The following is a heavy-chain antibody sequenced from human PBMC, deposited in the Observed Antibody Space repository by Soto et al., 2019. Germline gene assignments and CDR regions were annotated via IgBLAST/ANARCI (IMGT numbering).Heavy chain of an antibody. J-gene: IGHJ4*02. D-gene: IGHD4-17*01. CDR2: ISGNGGST. CDR3: AKTEGDYGDYYFDY. CDR1: GFSFRKYA. V-gene: IGHV3-23*01. Sequence: GGSLRLSCAASGFSFRKYAMSWVRQAPGKGLEWVSAISGNGGSTYYADSVKGRITISRDNSKNTLYMQMNSLRAEDTAVYYCAKTEGDYGDYYFDYWGQGTLVTVSS.